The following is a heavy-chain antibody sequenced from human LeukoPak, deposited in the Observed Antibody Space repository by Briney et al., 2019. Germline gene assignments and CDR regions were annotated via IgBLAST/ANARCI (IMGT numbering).Heavy chain of an antibody. Sequence: ASVKVYCKASGYTFTSYGISWVRQAPGQGLEWMGWISAYNGNTNYAQKLQGRVTMTTDTSTSTAYMGLRSLRSDDTAVYYCASDFWSGYYRPYYYGMDVWGQGTTVTVSS. CDR2: ISAYNGNT. CDR1: GYTFTSYG. J-gene: IGHJ6*02. CDR3: ASDFWSGYYRPYYYGMDV. V-gene: IGHV1-18*01. D-gene: IGHD3-3*01.